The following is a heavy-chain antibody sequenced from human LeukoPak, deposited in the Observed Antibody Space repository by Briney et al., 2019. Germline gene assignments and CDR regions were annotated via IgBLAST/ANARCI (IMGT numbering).Heavy chain of an antibody. Sequence: SETLSLTCTVSGGSISSYYWSWIRQPPGKGLEWIGYIYYSGSTNYNPSLKSRVTISVDTSKNQFSLKLSSVTAADTAVYYCARHEGYCSGGSCYGDAFDIWGQGTMVTVSS. D-gene: IGHD2-15*01. J-gene: IGHJ3*02. CDR3: ARHEGYCSGGSCYGDAFDI. CDR2: IYYSGST. CDR1: GGSISSYY. V-gene: IGHV4-59*08.